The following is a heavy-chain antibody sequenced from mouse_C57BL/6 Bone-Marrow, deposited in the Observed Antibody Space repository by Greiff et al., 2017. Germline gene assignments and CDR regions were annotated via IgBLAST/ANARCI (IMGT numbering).Heavy chain of an antibody. CDR1: GFNIKDDY. J-gene: IGHJ2*01. CDR2: IDPEIGGT. CDR3: TSFDDNNFDF. V-gene: IGHV14-4*01. D-gene: IGHD1-3*01. Sequence: EVQLQQSGAELVRPGASVKLSCTASGFNIKDDYIHWVKQRPEQGLEWIGGIDPEIGGTEYDSKFQGNATITSDPSSNTAYLQLSSLTSDDTAVSYCTSFDDNNFDFWGQGTPLTLAS.